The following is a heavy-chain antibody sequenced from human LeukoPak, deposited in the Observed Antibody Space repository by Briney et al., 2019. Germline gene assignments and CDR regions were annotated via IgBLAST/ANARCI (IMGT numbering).Heavy chain of an antibody. CDR2: IYTSGST. Sequence: PSETLSLPCTVSGVSISSYYWSWLRQPAGKGLEWLGRIYTSGSTHYKPSLKRRVTMSVDKSKNQFSLKQRSLTAADTAVSYCARDPAPSGAARPRSPYWHFDLWGRGTLVSVPS. CDR1: GVSISSYY. D-gene: IGHD6-6*01. J-gene: IGHJ2*01. CDR3: ARDPAPSGAARPRSPYWHFDL. V-gene: IGHV4-4*07.